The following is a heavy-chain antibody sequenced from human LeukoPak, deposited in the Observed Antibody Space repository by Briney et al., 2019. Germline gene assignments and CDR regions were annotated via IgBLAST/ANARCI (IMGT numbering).Heavy chain of an antibody. Sequence: PGESLTPSCPASGSTPGSYTMNWVRQAPGKGLEWVSAIGGSGGSTNYADSVKGRFTTSRDNSKNTLYLQMNSLRAEDTAVYYCAKSLPAAPTALPLLDYWGQGTLVTVSS. CDR2: IGGSGGST. CDR3: AKSLPAAPTALPLLDY. D-gene: IGHD2-2*01. V-gene: IGHV3-23*01. J-gene: IGHJ4*02. CDR1: GSTPGSYT.